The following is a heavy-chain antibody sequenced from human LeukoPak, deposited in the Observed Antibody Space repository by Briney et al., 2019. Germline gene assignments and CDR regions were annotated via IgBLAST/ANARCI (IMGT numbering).Heavy chain of an antibody. D-gene: IGHD6-19*01. CDR1: GFSLSTSGVG. J-gene: IGHJ6*02. V-gene: IGHV2-5*01. CDR3: AHSEESVAGTGKPAGRGYGMDV. Sequence: SGPTLVKPTQTLTLTCTFSGFSLSTSGVGVGWIRQPPGKALEWLALIYWNDDKRYSPSLKSRLTITKDTSKNQVVLTMTNMDPVDTASHYCAHSEESVAGTGKPAGRGYGMDVWGQGTTVTVSS. CDR2: IYWNDDK.